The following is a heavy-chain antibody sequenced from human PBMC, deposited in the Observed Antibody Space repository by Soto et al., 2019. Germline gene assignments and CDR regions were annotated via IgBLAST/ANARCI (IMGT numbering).Heavy chain of an antibody. CDR1: GFTFSSYA. D-gene: IGHD3-3*01. Sequence: PGGSLRLSCAASGFTFSSYAMSWVRQAPGKGLEWVSAISGSGGSTYYADSVKGRFTISRDNSKNTLYLQMNSLRAEDTAVYYCAKARDFWSGSHYYYMDVWGKGTTVTVSS. CDR2: ISGSGGST. CDR3: AKARDFWSGSHYYYMDV. J-gene: IGHJ6*03. V-gene: IGHV3-23*01.